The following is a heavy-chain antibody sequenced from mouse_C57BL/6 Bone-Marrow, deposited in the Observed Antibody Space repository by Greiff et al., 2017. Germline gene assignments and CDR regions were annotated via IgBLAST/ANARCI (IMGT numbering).Heavy chain of an antibody. CDR3: ARAGYLYYFDY. J-gene: IGHJ2*01. CDR2: INYDGSST. Sequence: EVHLVASEGGLVQPGSSMKLSCTASGFTFSDYYMAWVRQVPEKGLEWVANINYDGSSTYYLDSLKSRFIISRDNAKNILYLQMSSLKSEDTATYYCARAGYLYYFDYWGQGTTLTVSS. V-gene: IGHV5-16*01. CDR1: GFTFSDYY. D-gene: IGHD2-3*01.